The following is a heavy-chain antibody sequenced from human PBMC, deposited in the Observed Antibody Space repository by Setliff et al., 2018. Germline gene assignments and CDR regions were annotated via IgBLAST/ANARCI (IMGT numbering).Heavy chain of an antibody. CDR2: INPNTGGS. Sequence: KVSCKASGYTFTEYSIHWVRQAPGQGLEWMGWINPNTGGSNYAQKFQGRVTMTTDTSISTAYMEMSRLTSDDTAVYYCAKVNYYDKSAYLPFDYWGQGTQVTVSS. CDR3: AKVNYYDKSAYLPFDY. V-gene: IGHV1-2*02. D-gene: IGHD3-22*01. CDR1: GYTFTEYS. J-gene: IGHJ4*02.